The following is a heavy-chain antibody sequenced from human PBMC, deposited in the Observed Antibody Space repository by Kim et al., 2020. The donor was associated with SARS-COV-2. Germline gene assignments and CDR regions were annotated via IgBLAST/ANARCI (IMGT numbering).Heavy chain of an antibody. D-gene: IGHD6-19*01. Sequence: SETLSLTCTVSGGSLSSSSYYWGWIRQPPGKGLEWIVTAYYSGNTYDNPSLKSRVTIFVDTSKNQFSLKLGSVTAADTPVYYCWRHQRYSSGWF. CDR1: GGSLSSSSYY. CDR3: WRHQRYSSGWF. V-gene: IGHV4-39*01. CDR2: AYYSGNT. J-gene: IGHJ5*01.